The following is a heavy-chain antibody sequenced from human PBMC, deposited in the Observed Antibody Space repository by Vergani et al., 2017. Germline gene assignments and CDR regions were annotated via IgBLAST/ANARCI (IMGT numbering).Heavy chain of an antibody. J-gene: IGHJ4*02. V-gene: IGHV4-31*03. Sequence: QVQLQESGPGLVKPSQTLSLTCPVSGGPISSGGYFWSWIRQHPGKGLEWIGYIYYSGSPYHTPSLKSRVTISVDTSKNQFALKLSSVTAADTAVYYCARDLRGNFDYWGQGTLVTVSS. CDR1: GGPISSGGYF. CDR2: IYYSGSP. D-gene: IGHD3-16*01. CDR3: ARDLRGNFDY.